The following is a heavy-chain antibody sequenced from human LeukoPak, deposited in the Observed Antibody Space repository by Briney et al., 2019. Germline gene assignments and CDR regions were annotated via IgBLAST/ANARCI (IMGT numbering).Heavy chain of an antibody. J-gene: IGHJ2*01. Sequence: KTSETLSLTCTVSGGSISSSSYYWGWIRQPPGKGLEWIGTIYYSGSTYYTPSLKSRVTISVDTSKNQFSLKLSSVTAADTAVYYCARDEGYYDSSGYYWYFDLWGRGTLVTVSS. CDR3: ARDEGYYDSSGYYWYFDL. CDR2: IYYSGST. CDR1: GGSISSSSYY. D-gene: IGHD3-22*01. V-gene: IGHV4-39*07.